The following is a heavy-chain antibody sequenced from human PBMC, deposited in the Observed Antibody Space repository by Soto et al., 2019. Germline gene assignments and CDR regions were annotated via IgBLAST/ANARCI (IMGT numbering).Heavy chain of an antibody. CDR1: SGSITSSNW. CDR3: ASHLIMPGTRGFDY. V-gene: IGHV4-4*02. J-gene: IGHJ4*02. CDR2: IYHGGNT. D-gene: IGHD1-1*01. Sequence: QVQLQESGPGLVKPSGTLTLTSAISSGSITSSNWWSWVRQPPGKGLEWIGEIYHGGNTNYNPSLKSRLTISVDRSQNQFSLRLNSVTAADTSVYFCASHLIMPGTRGFDYWGQGSLVTVSS.